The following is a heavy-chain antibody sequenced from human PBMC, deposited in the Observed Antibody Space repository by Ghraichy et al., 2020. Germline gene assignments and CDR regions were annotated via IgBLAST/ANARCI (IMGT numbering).Heavy chain of an antibody. D-gene: IGHD2-8*01. V-gene: IGHV4-4*02. Sequence: SETLSLTCTVSGDSITNSNWWSWVRQSPGKGLEWVGEIHHSGSTNYNPSLKSRVTISVDKSKNQFSLNLTSETAADTAVYYCARDSGYCTYGSCYYFDYWGQGTLVTVSS. CDR1: GDSITNSNW. J-gene: IGHJ4*02. CDR2: IHHSGST. CDR3: ARDSGYCTYGSCYYFDY.